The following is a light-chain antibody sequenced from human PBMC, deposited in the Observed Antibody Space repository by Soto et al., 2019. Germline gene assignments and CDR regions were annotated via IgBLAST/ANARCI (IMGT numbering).Light chain of an antibody. Sequence: DSVLTQSPGTLSLSPGERATLSCRASQSVSSNHLAWYQQKPGQAPRLLIYGGSSRATGIPVRFSGSGSGTDFTLTISRLEPEDFAVYYCQQYGSSPRTFGQGTKVDIK. V-gene: IGKV3-20*01. J-gene: IGKJ1*01. CDR3: QQYGSSPRT. CDR1: QSVSSNH. CDR2: GGS.